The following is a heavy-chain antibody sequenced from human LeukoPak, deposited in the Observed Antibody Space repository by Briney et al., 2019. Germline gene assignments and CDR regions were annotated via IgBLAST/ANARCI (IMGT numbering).Heavy chain of an antibody. CDR2: MSYDGTTK. CDR3: ARRDGGSCLDY. J-gene: IGHJ4*02. CDR1: GFTFSTYT. V-gene: IGHV3-30-3*01. Sequence: GGSLRLSCAASGFTFSTYTFHWVRQAPGRGLEWVAVMSYDGTTKYYADSVKGRFTISRDTSKNTLYLQMNSLRAEDTAVYYCARRDGGSCLDYWGQGTLVTISS. D-gene: IGHD2-15*01.